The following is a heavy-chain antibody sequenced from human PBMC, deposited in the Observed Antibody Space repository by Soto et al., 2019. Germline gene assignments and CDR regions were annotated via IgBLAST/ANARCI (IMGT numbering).Heavy chain of an antibody. CDR1: GGSVSSSSYY. D-gene: IGHD5-18*01. V-gene: IGHV4-39*01. Sequence: XILSLPCTVSGGSVSSSSYYWGWIRQPPGKGLEWIGSIYYSGSTYYNPSLKSRVTISVDTSKNQFSLKMSSFTAADTAVYYCARHIKDGYNLDYWGQGTLGTVSS. CDR3: ARHIKDGYNLDY. J-gene: IGHJ4*02. CDR2: IYYSGST.